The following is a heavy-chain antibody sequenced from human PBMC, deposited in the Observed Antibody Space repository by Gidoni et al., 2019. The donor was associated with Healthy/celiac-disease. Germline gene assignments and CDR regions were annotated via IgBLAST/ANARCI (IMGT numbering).Heavy chain of an antibody. CDR3: ATASGGHTRIDQGYFDY. J-gene: IGHJ4*02. D-gene: IGHD3-22*01. CDR1: GGSISSSSYY. Sequence: QLQLQESGPGLVKPSETLSLTCPVSGGSISSSSYYWGWIRQPPGKGLEWIGGIYYSGSTYYNPSLKSRVTLSGDTSKTPFSLKLSSVTAADTAVYYCATASGGHTRIDQGYFDYWGQGTLVTVSS. CDR2: IYYSGST. V-gene: IGHV4-39*01.